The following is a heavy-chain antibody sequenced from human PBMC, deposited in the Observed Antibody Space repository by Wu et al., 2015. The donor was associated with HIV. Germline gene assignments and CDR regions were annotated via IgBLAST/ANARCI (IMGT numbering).Heavy chain of an antibody. D-gene: IGHD2-15*01. CDR1: GYTFTGYY. CDR3: ARGCVVVVAATAWAGS. V-gene: IGHV1-46*01. Sequence: QVQLVQSGAEVKKPGASVKVSCKASGYTFTGYYMHWVRQAPGQGLEWMGWINPSGGSTSYAQKFQGRVTMTRDTSTSTVYMELSSLRSEDTAVYYCARGCVVVVAATAWAGSWGQGTSGHRLF. J-gene: IGHJ3*01. CDR2: INPSGGST.